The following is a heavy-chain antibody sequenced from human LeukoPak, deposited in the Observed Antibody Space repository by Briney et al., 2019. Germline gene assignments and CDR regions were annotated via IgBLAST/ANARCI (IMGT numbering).Heavy chain of an antibody. CDR1: GFTLTKYA. CDR2: ISGSGGST. J-gene: IGHJ4*02. CDR3: AKYIAAAGPIDY. D-gene: IGHD6-13*01. V-gene: IGHV3-23*01. Sequence: GGSLRLSCAASGFTLTKYAMSWVRQAPGKGLEWVSAISGSGGSTYYADSVKGRFTISRDNSKNTLYLQMNSLRAEDTAVYYCAKYIAAAGPIDYWGQGTLVTVSS.